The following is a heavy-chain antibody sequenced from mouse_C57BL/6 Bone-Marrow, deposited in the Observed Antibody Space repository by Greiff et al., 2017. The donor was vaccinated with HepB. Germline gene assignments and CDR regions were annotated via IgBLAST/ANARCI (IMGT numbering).Heavy chain of an antibody. D-gene: IGHD1-1*01. V-gene: IGHV5-6*01. CDR2: ISSGGSYT. CDR1: GFTFSSYG. CDR3: ARHNYGSSSYAMDY. J-gene: IGHJ4*01. Sequence: EVQVVESGGDLVKPGGSLKLSCAASGFTFSSYGMSWVRQTPDKRLEWVATISSGGSYTYYPASVKGRFTISRDNAKNTLYLQMSSLKSEDTAMYYCARHNYGSSSYAMDYWGQGTSVTVSS.